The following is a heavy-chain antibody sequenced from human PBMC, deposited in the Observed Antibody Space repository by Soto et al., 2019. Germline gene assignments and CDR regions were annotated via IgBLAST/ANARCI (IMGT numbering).Heavy chain of an antibody. V-gene: IGHV3-48*02. CDR2: ISSSGNTI. CDR1: GFIFSSYN. Sequence: GGSLRLSCAASGFIFSSYNLNWVRQAAGKGLEWVSYISSSGNTIYYSDSVKGRFTFSRDNGKNSMFLQMNSLREEDTAVYYCARDRGVGTPDSFDIWGQGTMVTVSS. D-gene: IGHD3-3*01. J-gene: IGHJ3*02. CDR3: ARDRGVGTPDSFDI.